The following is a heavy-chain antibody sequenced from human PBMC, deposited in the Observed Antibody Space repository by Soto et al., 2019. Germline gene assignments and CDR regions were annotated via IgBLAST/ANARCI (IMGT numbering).Heavy chain of an antibody. CDR1: GGSISSGGSS. J-gene: IGHJ5*02. CDR2: VYHSVST. V-gene: IGHV4-30-2*01. Sequence: SEPLSLTCAVSGGSISSGGSSWSWSRHPPGKGLEWIGYVYHSVSTYSTPYLKSRVTISVDRSKNQFSMKMSSVTAADTAVYYCARGGDGWLEPWGQGNLVTVS. CDR3: ARGGDGWLEP. D-gene: IGHD2-8*01.